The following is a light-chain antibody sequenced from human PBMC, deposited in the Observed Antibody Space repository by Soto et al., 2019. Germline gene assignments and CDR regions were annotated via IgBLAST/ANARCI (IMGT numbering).Light chain of an antibody. Sequence: EIVLTQSPGTLSLSPGERATLSCRASQSISSSYLAWYQQKPGQAPRLLIFGASSRATGIPDRFSGSGSGTDFTLTISRLEPEDFATYYCQQYETCGQGPKVEF. CDR1: QSISSSY. CDR2: GAS. J-gene: IGKJ1*01. V-gene: IGKV3-20*01. CDR3: QQYET.